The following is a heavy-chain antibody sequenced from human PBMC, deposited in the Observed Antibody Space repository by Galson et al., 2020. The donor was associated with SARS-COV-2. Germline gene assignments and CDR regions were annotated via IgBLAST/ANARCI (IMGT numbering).Heavy chain of an antibody. J-gene: IGHJ4*02. CDR2: IYSGGLT. CDR1: GFSVSNSY. D-gene: IGHD1-26*01. V-gene: IGHV3-66*01. CDR3: ARGCSDSGSYLCEIDF. Sequence: GGSLRLSCAASGFSVSNSYMSWVRQAPGKGLEWVSLIYSGGLTYYAESVKDRFTISRDNSKNTLDLQMKSLRVEDTAVYYCARGCSDSGSYLCEIDFWGQGTLVTVSS.